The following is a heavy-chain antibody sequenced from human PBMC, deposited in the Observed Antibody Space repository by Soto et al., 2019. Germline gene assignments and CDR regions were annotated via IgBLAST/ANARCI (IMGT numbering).Heavy chain of an antibody. CDR1: GFTFSNAW. Sequence: GGSLRLSCAASGFTFSNAWMNWVRQAPGKGLEWVGRIKSKTDGGTTDYAAPVKGRFTISRDDSKNTLYLQMNSLKTEDTAVYYCTTRWSGYGDYYYYGMDVWGQGTTVTVSS. CDR3: TTRWSGYGDYYYYGMDV. CDR2: IKSKTDGGTT. D-gene: IGHD5-18*01. V-gene: IGHV3-15*07. J-gene: IGHJ6*02.